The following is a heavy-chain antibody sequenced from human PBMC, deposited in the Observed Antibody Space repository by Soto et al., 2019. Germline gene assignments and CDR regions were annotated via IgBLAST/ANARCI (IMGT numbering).Heavy chain of an antibody. Sequence: TLSLTCTISGDSINNYFWNCIRQTPGKLLEWIGYISYSGSTSYNPSLQSRVTISSDTSNNPFYLKLSSVTAADTAVYYCARARQRGRARRLDVWGQGTLVTLSS. CDR1: GDSINNYF. J-gene: IGHJ4*02. V-gene: IGHV4-59*01. CDR3: ARARQRGRARRLDV. D-gene: IGHD3-16*01. CDR2: ISYSGST.